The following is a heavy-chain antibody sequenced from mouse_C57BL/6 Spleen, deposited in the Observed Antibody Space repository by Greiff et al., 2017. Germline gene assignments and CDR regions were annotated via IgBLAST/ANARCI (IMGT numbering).Heavy chain of an antibody. CDR3: ARERVLITTVVGFDY. V-gene: IGHV1-64*01. Sequence: QVQLQQPGAELVKPGASVKLSCKASGYTFTSYWMHWVKQRPGQGLEWIGMIHPNSGSTNYNEKFKSKATLTVDKSSSTAYMQLSSLTSEDSAVYYCARERVLITTVVGFDYWGQGTTLTVSS. CDR2: IHPNSGST. D-gene: IGHD1-1*01. CDR1: GYTFTSYW. J-gene: IGHJ2*01.